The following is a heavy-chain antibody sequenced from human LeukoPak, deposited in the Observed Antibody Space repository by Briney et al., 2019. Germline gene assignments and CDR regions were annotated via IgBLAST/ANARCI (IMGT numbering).Heavy chain of an antibody. J-gene: IGHJ4*02. D-gene: IGHD6-19*01. Sequence: SQTLSLTCAISGDSFSSNSAAWNWIRQSPSRGLEWLGRTYYRSKWYNDYAVSVKSRITINPDTSKNQFSLQLNSVTPEDTAVYYCARSIAVAAIGTYFDYWGQGTLVTVSS. V-gene: IGHV6-1*01. CDR3: ARSIAVAAIGTYFDY. CDR2: TYYRSKWYN. CDR1: GDSFSSNSAA.